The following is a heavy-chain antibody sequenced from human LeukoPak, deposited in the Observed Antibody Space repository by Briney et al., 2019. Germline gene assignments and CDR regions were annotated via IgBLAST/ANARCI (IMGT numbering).Heavy chain of an antibody. Sequence: GGSLRVSCAASGFTVSSDYMTWARQAPGKGLEWVSVIHTDGTIHYADSVKGRFTISRDKSTNTLYLQMDSLRAEDTAVYYCARHDYAESWGQGTLVTVSS. J-gene: IGHJ4*02. CDR2: IHTDGTI. CDR1: GFTVSSDY. V-gene: IGHV3-53*01. CDR3: ARHDYAES.